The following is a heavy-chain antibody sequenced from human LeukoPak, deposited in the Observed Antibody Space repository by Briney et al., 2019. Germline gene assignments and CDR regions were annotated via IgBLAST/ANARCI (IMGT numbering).Heavy chain of an antibody. CDR2: ISYDGSNK. V-gene: IGHV3-30*04. CDR3: ARGGSSWDFAFDI. Sequence: GRPLRLSCAASGFIFSSYAMHWVRQAPGKGLEWVAVISYDGSNKYYADSVKGRFTISRDNSKNTLYLQMNSLRAEDTAVYYCARGGSSWDFAFDIWGQGTMVTVSS. CDR1: GFIFSSYA. J-gene: IGHJ3*02. D-gene: IGHD6-13*01.